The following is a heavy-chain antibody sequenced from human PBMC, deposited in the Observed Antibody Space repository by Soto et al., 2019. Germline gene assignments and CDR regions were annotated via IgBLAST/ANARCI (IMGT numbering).Heavy chain of an antibody. CDR3: ATLSDNYYDSSGKHYYGMDV. CDR1: GYSFTSYW. J-gene: IGHJ6*02. D-gene: IGHD3-22*01. Sequence: PGESLKISCKVSGYSFTSYWISWVRQMPGKGLEWMGRIDPSDSYTNYSPSFQGHVTISADKSISTAYLQWSSLKASDTAMYYCATLSDNYYDSSGKHYYGMDVWGQGTTVTVSS. V-gene: IGHV5-10-1*01. CDR2: IDPSDSYT.